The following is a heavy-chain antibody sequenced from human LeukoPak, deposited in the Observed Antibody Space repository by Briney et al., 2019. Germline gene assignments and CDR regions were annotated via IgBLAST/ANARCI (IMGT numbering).Heavy chain of an antibody. CDR3: ATPRGDFWSGYSYFDY. D-gene: IGHD3-3*01. CDR2: ISGSGGST. J-gene: IGHJ4*02. CDR1: GFTFSTYA. V-gene: IGHV3-23*01. Sequence: PGGSLRLSCAASGFTFSTYAMSWVRQPPGKGLEWVSAISGSGGSTYYADSVKGRFTISSDNSMSTLYLQMNSLRAEETAVSYCATPRGDFWSGYSYFDYWGQGTLVTVSS.